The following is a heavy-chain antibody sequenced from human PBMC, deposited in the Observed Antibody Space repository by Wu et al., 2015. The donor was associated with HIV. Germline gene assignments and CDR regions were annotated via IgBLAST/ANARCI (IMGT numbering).Heavy chain of an antibody. D-gene: IGHD3-10*01. V-gene: IGHV1-69*12. J-gene: IGHJ6*03. CDR3: ARVPRVPGQIYYYYMDVV. CDR1: GGTFRTNA. CDR2: LVSVFHSP. Sequence: QLQLEQSGAEVREPGSSVKVSCKASGGTFRTNAISWVRQAPGQEFEWIGGLVSVFHSPNYAKNFQGRVTISADESTGTAYMELNTLRPEDTAVYYCARVPRVPGQIYYYYMDVVGAKGATVHRLL.